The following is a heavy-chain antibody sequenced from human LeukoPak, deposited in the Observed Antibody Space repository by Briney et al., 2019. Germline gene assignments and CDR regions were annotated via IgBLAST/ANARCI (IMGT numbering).Heavy chain of an antibody. V-gene: IGHV5-51*01. CDR1: GYSFTSYW. D-gene: IGHD6-19*01. Sequence: GESLQISCQGSGYSFTSYWIGWVRQLPGKGLEWMGIIYPGDSDTRYSPSFQGQVTISADKSISTAYLQWSSLKASDTATYYCARHGRGYSSGWELGYYYYYMDVWGKGTTVTVSS. CDR3: ARHGRGYSSGWELGYYYYYMDV. J-gene: IGHJ6*03. CDR2: IYPGDSDT.